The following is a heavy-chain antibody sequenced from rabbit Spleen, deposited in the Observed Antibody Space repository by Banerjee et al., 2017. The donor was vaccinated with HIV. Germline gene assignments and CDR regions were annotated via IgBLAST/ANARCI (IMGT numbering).Heavy chain of an antibody. V-gene: IGHV1S7*01. D-gene: IGHD2-1*01. CDR1: GFDFSSYY. CDR3: ARGSAAMTMVITGYYLNL. CDR2: IDPVFGSA. J-gene: IGHJ4*01. Sequence: QLKESGGGLVQPGGSLKLSCKASGFDFSSYYMSWVRQAPGKGLEWIGYIDPVFGSAYYASWVNGRFSISRENTQNTVSLQLNSLTAADTATYFCARGSAAMTMVITGYYLNLWGPGTLVTVS.